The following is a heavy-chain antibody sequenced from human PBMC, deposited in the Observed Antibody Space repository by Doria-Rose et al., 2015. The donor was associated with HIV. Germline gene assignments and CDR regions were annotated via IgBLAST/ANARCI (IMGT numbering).Heavy chain of an antibody. Sequence: QVTLKESGPVLVKPTETLTLTCTVSGVSLSSPGMGVSWIRQPPGKALEWLANIFSDDERFHKTSLKSRLTISRCTSKSQVVLTMTDMDPVDTATYYCARIKSSRWYHKYYFDFWGQGTLVIVSA. V-gene: IGHV2-26*01. CDR2: IFSDDER. J-gene: IGHJ4*02. CDR1: GVSLSSPGMG. CDR3: ARIKSSRWYHKYYFDF. D-gene: IGHD6-13*01.